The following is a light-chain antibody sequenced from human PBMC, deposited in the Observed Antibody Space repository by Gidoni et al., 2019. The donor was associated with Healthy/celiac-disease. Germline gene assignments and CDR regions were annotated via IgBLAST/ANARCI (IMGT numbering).Light chain of an antibody. CDR1: QGISNY. Sequence: DIQMTKSPSSLSASVGDRVTITCRAIQGISNYLAWYQQKPGKVPKLLIYAASTLQSGVPSRFSGSGSGTDFTLTISSLEPEDVATYYCQKDNSAPLTFGGGTKVEIK. CDR3: QKDNSAPLT. V-gene: IGKV1-27*01. J-gene: IGKJ4*01. CDR2: AAS.